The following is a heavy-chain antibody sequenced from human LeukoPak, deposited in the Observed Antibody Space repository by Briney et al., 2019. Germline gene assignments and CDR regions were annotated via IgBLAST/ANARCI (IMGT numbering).Heavy chain of an antibody. D-gene: IGHD3-3*01. CDR1: GYTFTGYY. V-gene: IGHV1-2*02. CDR2: INPNSGGT. J-gene: IGHJ4*02. CDR3: ARSRVRFLEWPPAV. Sequence: ASVKVSCKASGYTFTGYYMHWVRQAPGQGLEWMGWINPNSGGTNYAQKFQGRVTMTRDTSISTAYMELSRLRSDDTAVYYCARSRVRFLEWPPAVWGQGTLVTVSS.